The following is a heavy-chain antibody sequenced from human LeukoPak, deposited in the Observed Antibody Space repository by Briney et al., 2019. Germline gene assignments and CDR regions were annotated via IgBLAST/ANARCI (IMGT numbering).Heavy chain of an antibody. V-gene: IGHV4-34*01. J-gene: IGHJ4*02. CDR2: ITHSGSS. D-gene: IGHD6-19*01. CDR3: AREGAIAVAGTYFDY. CDR1: GGSFSGYY. Sequence: PSETLSLTCAVYGGSFSGYYWSWIRQPPGKGLEWIGEITHSGSSNYNPSLKSRVTVSVDTSKNHFSLKLSAVTAADTAVYYCAREGAIAVAGTYFDYWGQGTLVTVSS.